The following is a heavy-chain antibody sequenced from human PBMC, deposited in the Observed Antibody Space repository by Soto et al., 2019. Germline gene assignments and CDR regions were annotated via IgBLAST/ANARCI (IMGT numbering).Heavy chain of an antibody. D-gene: IGHD3-22*01. V-gene: IGHV3-21*01. CDR2: ISSSGSAI. J-gene: IGHJ5*02. CDR3: ARADYYDSSAYYFSGWFDP. CDR1: AFTFSSYS. Sequence: PGRSMRLSCPASAFTFSSYSMYCVRQPPGQGLEWVSSISSSGSAIYYADSVKGRFTISRDNAKNSLYLQMNSLRVEDTAVYYCARADYYDSSAYYFSGWFDPWGQGTLVTVSS.